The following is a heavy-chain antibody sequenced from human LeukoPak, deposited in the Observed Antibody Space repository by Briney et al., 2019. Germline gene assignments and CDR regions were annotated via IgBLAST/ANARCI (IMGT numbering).Heavy chain of an antibody. V-gene: IGHV4-59*01. Sequence: PSETLSLTCTVSGGSISSYYWSWIRQPPGKGLEWIGYIYYSGSTNYNPSLKSRVTISVDTSKNQFSLKLNSVTAADTAVYYCERDRELTYWSQGTLVTVSS. CDR1: GGSISSYY. D-gene: IGHD1-26*01. CDR2: IYYSGST. J-gene: IGHJ4*02. CDR3: ERDRELTY.